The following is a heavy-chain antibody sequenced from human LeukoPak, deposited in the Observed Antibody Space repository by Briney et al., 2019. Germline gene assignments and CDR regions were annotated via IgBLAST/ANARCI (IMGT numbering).Heavy chain of an antibody. CDR1: GLTFSSYW. Sequence: GSLRLSCAASGLTFSSYWMHWVRQAPGKGPVWVSRINSDGSSTSYADSVKGRFTISRDNAKNTLYLQMNSLRAEDTAVYYCARRSSGSPPYYFGYWGQGTLVTVSS. J-gene: IGHJ4*02. V-gene: IGHV3-74*01. CDR3: ARRSSGSPPYYFGY. CDR2: INSDGSST. D-gene: IGHD1-26*01.